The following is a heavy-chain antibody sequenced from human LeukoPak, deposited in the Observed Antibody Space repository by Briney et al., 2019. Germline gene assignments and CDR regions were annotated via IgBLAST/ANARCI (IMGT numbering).Heavy chain of an antibody. CDR2: IYPGDSDT. D-gene: IGHD6-13*01. V-gene: IGHV5-51*01. J-gene: IGHJ4*02. Sequence: GGSLQISCQGSGYSFTSYWIGWVRQLPGKGLEWMGIIYPGDSDTRYSPSFQGQVTISADKSISTAYLQWSSLKASDTAMYYCASIDSPYSSSWFSLDYWGQGTLVTVSS. CDR1: GYSFTSYW. CDR3: ASIDSPYSSSWFSLDY.